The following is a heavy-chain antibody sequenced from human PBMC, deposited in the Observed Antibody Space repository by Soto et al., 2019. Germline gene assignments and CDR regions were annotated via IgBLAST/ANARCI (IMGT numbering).Heavy chain of an antibody. Sequence: EVQLVESGGGLVQPGRSLRLSCAGSGFMFNRYTMYWVRQAPGKGLEWVSGISWNSGDIDYVDSVKGRFTISRDNAKNALYLEMNSLRPEDTAFYYFVRSSGGAFDIWGQGTMVTVSS. V-gene: IGHV3-9*01. J-gene: IGHJ3*02. CDR1: GFMFNRYT. D-gene: IGHD6-6*01. CDR2: ISWNSGDI. CDR3: VRSSGGAFDI.